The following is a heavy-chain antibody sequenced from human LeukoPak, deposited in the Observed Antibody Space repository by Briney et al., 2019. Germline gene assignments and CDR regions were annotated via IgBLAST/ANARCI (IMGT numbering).Heavy chain of an antibody. J-gene: IGHJ4*02. V-gene: IGHV3-64D*06. CDR3: AESNGDYGLKGF. D-gene: IGHD4-17*01. Sequence: GGSLRLSCSASGITFSNYAFHWVRQAPGKGLEYVSSISRNGGTTYFADSVKDRFTISRDNSKNTVYLQMNALTSEDTAMYYCAESNGDYGLKGFWGQGTLVTVSS. CDR2: ISRNGGTT. CDR1: GITFSNYA.